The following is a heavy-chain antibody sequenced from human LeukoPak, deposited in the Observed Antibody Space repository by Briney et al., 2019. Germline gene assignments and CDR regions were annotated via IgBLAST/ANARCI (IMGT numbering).Heavy chain of an antibody. CDR2: INAGNGNT. CDR3: ARGSTVTPGGY. CDR1: GYTFTSYA. V-gene: IGHV1-3*01. D-gene: IGHD4-17*01. Sequence: ASVKVSCKASGYTFTSYAMHWVRQAPGQRLEWMGWINAGNGNTKYSQKFQGRVTITRDTSACTAYMELSSLRSEDTAVYYCARGSTVTPGGYWGQGTLVTVSS. J-gene: IGHJ4*02.